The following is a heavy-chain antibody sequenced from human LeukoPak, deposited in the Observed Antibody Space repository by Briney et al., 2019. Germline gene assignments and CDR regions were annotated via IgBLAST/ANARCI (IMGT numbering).Heavy chain of an antibody. J-gene: IGHJ4*02. CDR1: GGSISSGSYY. CDR3: AGGVAVAVPDY. D-gene: IGHD6-19*01. V-gene: IGHV4-39*01. CDR2: IYYSGST. Sequence: SETLSLTCTVSGGSISSGSYYWGWIRQPPGKGLEWIGSIYYSGSTYYNPSLKSRVTISVDTSKNQFSLKLSSVTAADTAVYYCAGGVAVAVPDYWGQGTLVTVSS.